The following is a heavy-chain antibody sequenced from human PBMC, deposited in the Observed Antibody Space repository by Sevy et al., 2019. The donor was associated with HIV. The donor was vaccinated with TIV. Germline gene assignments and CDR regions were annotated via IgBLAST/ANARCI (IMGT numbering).Heavy chain of an antibody. D-gene: IGHD2-21*02. CDR2: IKGDGSDK. J-gene: IGHJ4*02. V-gene: IGHV3-7*01. Sequence: GGSLRLSCAASEFTFSKYWMGWVRQAPGKGPEWVANIKGDGSDKYYLDSVKGRFTISRDNAKGSLYLRMNSLRDEATATYYCVRGGGACDYWGQGTLVTVSS. CDR1: EFTFSKYW. CDR3: VRGGGACDY.